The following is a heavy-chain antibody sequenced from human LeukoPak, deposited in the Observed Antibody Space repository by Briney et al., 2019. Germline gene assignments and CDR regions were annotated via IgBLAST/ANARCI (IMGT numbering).Heavy chain of an antibody. Sequence: GESLKISCKGSGYSFTNYWIGLVRQMPGKGLEWMGIIFPSDSDTRYSPSFQGQVTISVDKSISTAYLQWSSLKASDTAMYYCAREPIAAAGPNFDYWGQGTLVTVSS. CDR2: IFPSDSDT. V-gene: IGHV5-51*03. CDR1: GYSFTNYW. D-gene: IGHD6-13*01. J-gene: IGHJ4*02. CDR3: AREPIAAAGPNFDY.